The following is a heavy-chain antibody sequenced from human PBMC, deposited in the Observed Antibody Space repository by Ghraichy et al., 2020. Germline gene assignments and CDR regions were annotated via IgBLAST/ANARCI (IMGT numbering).Heavy chain of an antibody. Sequence: ASVKVSCKASGYTFTSYYMHWVRQAPGQGLEWMGIINPSGGSTSNAQKFQGRVTMTRDTSTSTVYMELSSLRSEDTAVYYCARGYYDSGSYNAFDIWGQGTMVTVSS. CDR3: ARGYYDSGSYNAFDI. CDR1: GYTFTSYY. J-gene: IGHJ3*02. V-gene: IGHV1-46*03. CDR2: INPSGGST. D-gene: IGHD3-10*01.